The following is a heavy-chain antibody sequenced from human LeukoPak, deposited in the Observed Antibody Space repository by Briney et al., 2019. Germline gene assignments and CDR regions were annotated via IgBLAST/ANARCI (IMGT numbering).Heavy chain of an antibody. Sequence: ASVKVSCKASGYTFTSYGISWVRQAPGQGLEWMGWISAYNGNTNYAQKLQGRVTMTTDTSTSTAYMELRSLRSDDTAVYYCARDYYDSSGYYMGEDYWGQGTLVTVSS. V-gene: IGHV1-18*01. CDR2: ISAYNGNT. J-gene: IGHJ4*02. CDR1: GYTFTSYG. D-gene: IGHD3-22*01. CDR3: ARDYYDSSGYYMGEDY.